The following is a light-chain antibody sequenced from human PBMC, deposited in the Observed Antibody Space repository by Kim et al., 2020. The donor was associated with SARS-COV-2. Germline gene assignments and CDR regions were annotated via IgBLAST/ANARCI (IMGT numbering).Light chain of an antibody. CDR3: QAWDSSTMV. Sequence: SYELTQPPSVSVSPGQTASITCSGDKLGDKNVCWYQQKPGQSPVLVIYEYSKRPSGLPERVSGSNSGNTATLTISGTQAMDEADYFCQAWDSSTMVFGGG. CDR2: EYS. V-gene: IGLV3-1*01. CDR1: KLGDKN. J-gene: IGLJ2*01.